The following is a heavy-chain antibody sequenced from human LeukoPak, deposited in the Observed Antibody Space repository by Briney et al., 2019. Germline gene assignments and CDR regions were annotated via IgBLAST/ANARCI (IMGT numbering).Heavy chain of an antibody. J-gene: IGHJ4*02. CDR3: ARGGYSGYDYGVFYY. V-gene: IGHV3-48*01. D-gene: IGHD5-12*01. CDR1: GFTFSSYS. CDR2: ISSSSSTI. Sequence: GGSLRLSCAASGFTFSSYSMNWVRQAPGKGLEWVSYISSSSSTIYYADSVKGRFTISRDNAKNSLYLQMNSLRAEDTAVYYCARGGYSGYDYGVFYYWGQGTLVTVSS.